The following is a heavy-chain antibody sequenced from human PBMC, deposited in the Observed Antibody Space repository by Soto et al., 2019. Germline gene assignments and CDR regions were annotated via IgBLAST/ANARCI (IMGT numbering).Heavy chain of an antibody. J-gene: IGHJ4*02. D-gene: IGHD3-16*01. CDR3: ARDLISVAGASFYFDY. CDR1: GFTFSSYG. Sequence: ESGGGVVQPGRSLRLSCAASGFTFSSYGMHWVRQAPGKGLEWVAVIWYDGSNKYYADSVKGRFTISRDNSKNTLYLQMNSLRAEDTAVYYCARDLISVAGASFYFDYWGQGTLVTVSS. V-gene: IGHV3-33*01. CDR2: IWYDGSNK.